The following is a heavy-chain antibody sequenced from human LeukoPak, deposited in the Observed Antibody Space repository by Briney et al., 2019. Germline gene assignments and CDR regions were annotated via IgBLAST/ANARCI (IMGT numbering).Heavy chain of an antibody. CDR3: AKAPLGRCSGAICYYFDY. V-gene: IGHV3-53*01. J-gene: IGHJ4*02. Sequence: GGSLRLSCTVSGFTVSSNSMSWVRQAPGKGLEWVSSIYSDNTHYSDSVKGRFTISRDNSKNTLYLQMNSLRAEDTAVYYCAKAPLGRCSGAICYYFDYWGQGTLVTVSS. CDR2: IYSDNT. D-gene: IGHD2-15*01. CDR1: GFTVSSNS.